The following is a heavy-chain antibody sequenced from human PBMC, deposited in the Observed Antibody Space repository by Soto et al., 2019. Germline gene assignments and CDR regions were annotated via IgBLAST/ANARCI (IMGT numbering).Heavy chain of an antibody. CDR1: GGSISSGGYY. D-gene: IGHD3-22*01. CDR3: AREGPDYYDSSGYYSIY. CDR2: IYYSGST. J-gene: IGHJ4*02. V-gene: IGHV4-31*03. Sequence: SETLSLTCTVSGGSISSGGYYWSWIRQHPGKGLEWIGYIYYSGSTYYNPSLKSRVTISVDTSKNQFSLKLSSVTAADTAVYYCAREGPDYYDSSGYYSIYWGQGTLVTVS.